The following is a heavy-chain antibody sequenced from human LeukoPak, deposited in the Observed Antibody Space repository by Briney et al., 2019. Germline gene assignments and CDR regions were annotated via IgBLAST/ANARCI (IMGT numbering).Heavy chain of an antibody. D-gene: IGHD2-8*01. CDR3: AKVRRITNGGYFDY. Sequence: GGSLRLTCAASGFTFSSYAMSWVRQAPGKGLEWVSAISGSGGSTYYADSVKGRFTISRDNSKNTLYLQMNSLRAEDTAVYYCAKVRRITNGGYFDYWGQGTLVTVSS. V-gene: IGHV3-23*01. CDR2: ISGSGGST. J-gene: IGHJ4*02. CDR1: GFTFSSYA.